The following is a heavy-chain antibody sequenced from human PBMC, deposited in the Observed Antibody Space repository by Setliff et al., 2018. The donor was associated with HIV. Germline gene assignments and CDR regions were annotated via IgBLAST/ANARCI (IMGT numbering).Heavy chain of an antibody. D-gene: IGHD2-21*01. J-gene: IGHJ4*02. CDR2: IIPILGTE. Sequence: ASVKVSCKASGGTFSSYAISWVRQAPGQGLEWMGGIIPILGTEKYAQKFHGRVTLTADMSTNTAYMELRSLTSEDTAVYYCARDHQTMLWLDYWGQGTLVTVSS. CDR3: ARDHQTMLWLDY. CDR1: GGTFSSYA. V-gene: IGHV1-69*10.